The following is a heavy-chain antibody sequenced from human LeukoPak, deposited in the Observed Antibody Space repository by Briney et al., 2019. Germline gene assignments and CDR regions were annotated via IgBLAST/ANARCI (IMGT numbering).Heavy chain of an antibody. Sequence: GASVTVSCKASGYTFTNYYMHWVRQAPGQGLEWMGTINPSGGGTSYSPKFQGRVAMTTDTSTSTVYMELISLRSEDTAVYYCARRSGWIWGQGSLVTVSS. CDR1: GYTFTNYY. CDR3: ARRSGWI. J-gene: IGHJ4*02. CDR2: INPSGGGT. D-gene: IGHD6-19*01. V-gene: IGHV1-46*01.